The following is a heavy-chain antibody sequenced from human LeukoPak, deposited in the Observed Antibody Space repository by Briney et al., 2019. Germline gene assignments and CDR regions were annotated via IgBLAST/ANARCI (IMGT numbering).Heavy chain of an antibody. CDR1: GGSISSYY. J-gene: IGHJ4*02. CDR2: IYYSGST. D-gene: IGHD6-13*01. V-gene: IGHV4-59*08. Sequence: SETLSLTCTVSGGSISSYYWSWIRQPPGKGLEWIGSIYYSGSTNYNPSLKSRVTTSVDTSKNQFSLKLSSVTAADTAVYYCARTLYSSSSVSLWGQGTLVTVSS. CDR3: ARTLYSSSSVSL.